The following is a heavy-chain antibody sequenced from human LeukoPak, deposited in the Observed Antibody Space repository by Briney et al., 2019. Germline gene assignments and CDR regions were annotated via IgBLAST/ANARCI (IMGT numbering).Heavy chain of an antibody. J-gene: IGHJ2*01. D-gene: IGHD2-15*01. V-gene: IGHV4-39*01. Sequence: SETLSLSCTVSGGSISSSTYYWGWIRQPPGKGLESIGSIYYSGSTYFNPSLKSRVTISVDTSKNQFSLKLTSVTAADTAVYYCARQVVRYWYFDLWGRGTLVTVSS. CDR1: GGSISSSTYY. CDR3: ARQVVRYWYFDL. CDR2: IYYSGST.